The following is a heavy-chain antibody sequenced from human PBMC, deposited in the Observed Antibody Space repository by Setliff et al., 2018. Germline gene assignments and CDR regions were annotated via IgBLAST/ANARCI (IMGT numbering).Heavy chain of an antibody. J-gene: IGHJ4*02. CDR1: GGSFSGYQ. Sequence: SETLSLTCAVYGGSFSGYQWGWVRQPPGKGPEWIGSIYYTGTAYYNPSPKSRVTISVDTSKNQFSLQVTSLAATDTALYFCARHEFVGGYYGSVTYRHFDYWGQGILVTVSS. D-gene: IGHD3-10*01. V-gene: IGHV4-34*01. CDR2: IYYTGTA. CDR3: ARHEFVGGYYGSVTYRHFDY.